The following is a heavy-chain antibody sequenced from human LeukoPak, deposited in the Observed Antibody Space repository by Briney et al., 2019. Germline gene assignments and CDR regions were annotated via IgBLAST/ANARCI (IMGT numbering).Heavy chain of an antibody. Sequence: PGGSLRLSCSASGFTFSSYAMHWVRRAPGKGLEYVSAISSDGGSTYYADSVKGRFTISRDNSKNTLYPQMSSLRAEDTAVYYCWGITMVRGVIIPQDYWGQGTLVTVSS. CDR1: GFTFSSYA. CDR2: ISSDGGST. V-gene: IGHV3-64D*06. D-gene: IGHD3-10*01. CDR3: WGITMVRGVIIPQDY. J-gene: IGHJ4*02.